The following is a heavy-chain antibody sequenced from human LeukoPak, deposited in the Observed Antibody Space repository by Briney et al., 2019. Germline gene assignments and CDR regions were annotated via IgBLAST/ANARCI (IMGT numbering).Heavy chain of an antibody. CDR3: AREAEDYGDYDDWFDP. V-gene: IGHV1-2*02. J-gene: IGHJ5*02. Sequence: GASVRLSCKASGYTFTGYYMHWVRQAPGQGLEWMGWINPNSGGTNYAQKFQGRVTMTRDTSISTAYMELSRLRSDDTAVYYCAREAEDYGDYDDWFDPWGQGTLVTVSS. D-gene: IGHD4-17*01. CDR2: INPNSGGT. CDR1: GYTFTGYY.